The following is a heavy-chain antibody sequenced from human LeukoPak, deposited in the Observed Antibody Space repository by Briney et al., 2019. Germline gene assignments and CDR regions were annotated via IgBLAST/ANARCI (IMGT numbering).Heavy chain of an antibody. CDR2: ISGSGGST. CDR1: GFTFSSYA. D-gene: IGHD6-13*01. CDR3: AKVGPGIAAAGDYFDY. J-gene: IGHJ4*02. Sequence: GRSLRLSCAASGFTFSSYAMSWVRQAPGKGQKWVSAISGSGGSTYYADSVKGRFTISRDNSKNTLYLQMNSLRAEDTAVYYCAKVGPGIAAAGDYFDYWGQGTLVTVSS. V-gene: IGHV3-23*01.